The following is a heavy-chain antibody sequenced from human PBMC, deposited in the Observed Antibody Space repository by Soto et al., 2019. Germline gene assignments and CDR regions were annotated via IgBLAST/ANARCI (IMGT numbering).Heavy chain of an antibody. CDR2: IYYSGST. CDR3: ARFGYSRAYYGMDV. D-gene: IGHD1-26*01. J-gene: IGHJ6*02. CDR1: GGSISNSNYY. Sequence: SETLSLTCTVSGGSISNSNYYWGWFRQPPGKGLEWIGSIYYSGSTYYNPSLKSRVTIFVDTSKNQFSLKLSSVTAADTAVYYCARFGYSRAYYGMDVWGQGTTVT. V-gene: IGHV4-39*01.